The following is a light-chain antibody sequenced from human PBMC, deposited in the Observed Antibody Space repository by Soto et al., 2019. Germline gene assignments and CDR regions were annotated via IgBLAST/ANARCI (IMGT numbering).Light chain of an antibody. CDR3: QQHGSSPQVT. V-gene: IGKV3-20*01. J-gene: IGKJ4*01. Sequence: EIVLTQSPGTLSLSPGERATLSCRASQSVSSSYLAWYQQKPGQAPRLLIYGASSRATGIPDRFSGSGSGTDFTLTISRLEPEDFAVYYCQQHGSSPQVTFGGGTKVEIK. CDR2: GAS. CDR1: QSVSSSY.